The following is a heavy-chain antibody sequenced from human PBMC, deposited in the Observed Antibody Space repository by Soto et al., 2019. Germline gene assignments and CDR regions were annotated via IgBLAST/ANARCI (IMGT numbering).Heavy chain of an antibody. CDR1: GGTFSSYA. CDR3: ARAGHRLRVVVPAAPGVWFDP. J-gene: IGHJ5*02. D-gene: IGHD2-2*01. V-gene: IGHV1-69*01. CDR2: IIPIFGTA. Sequence: QVQLVQSGAEVKKPGSSVKVSCKASGGTFSSYAISWVRQAPGQGLEWMGGIIPIFGTANYAQKFQGRVTITADESTRAAYMELSSLRSEDTAVYYCARAGHRLRVVVPAAPGVWFDPWGQGTLVTVSS.